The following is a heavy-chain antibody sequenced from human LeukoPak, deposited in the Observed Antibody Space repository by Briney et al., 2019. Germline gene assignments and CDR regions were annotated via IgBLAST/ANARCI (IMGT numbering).Heavy chain of an antibody. CDR1: GFTFSSYS. V-gene: IGHV3-21*01. J-gene: IGHJ4*02. CDR2: ISSSSSYI. D-gene: IGHD3-10*01. Sequence: PGGSLRLSCAASGFTFSSYSINWVRQAPGKGLEWASSISSSSSYIYYADSVKGRFTISRDNAKNSLYLQMNSLRAEDTAVYYCARGRYGSGSHFDYWGQGTLVTVSS. CDR3: ARGRYGSGSHFDY.